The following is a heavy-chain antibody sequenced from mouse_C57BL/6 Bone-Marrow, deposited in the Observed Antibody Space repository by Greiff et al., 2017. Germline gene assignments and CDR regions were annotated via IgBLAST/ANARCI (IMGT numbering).Heavy chain of an antibody. Sequence: DVHLVESGGGLVKPGGSLKLSCAASGFTFSSYAMSWVRQTPEKRLAWVATISDGGSYTYYPDNVKGRFTISRDNAKNNLYLQMSHLKSEDTAMXYCARALGRGYWGQGTTLTVSS. CDR2: ISDGGSYT. D-gene: IGHD4-1*01. CDR3: ARALGRGY. CDR1: GFTFSSYA. V-gene: IGHV5-4*01. J-gene: IGHJ2*01.